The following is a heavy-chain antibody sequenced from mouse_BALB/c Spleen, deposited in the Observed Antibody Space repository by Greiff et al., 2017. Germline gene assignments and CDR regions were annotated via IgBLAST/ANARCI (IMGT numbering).Heavy chain of an antibody. D-gene: IGHD2-10*01. CDR2: ISSGGSYT. V-gene: IGHV5-6*01. Sequence: EVQRVESGGDLVKPGGSLKLSCAASGFTFSSYGMSWVRQTPDKRLEWVATISSGGSYTYYPDSVKGRFTISRDNAKKTLYLQMSSLTSEDTAMYYCARRAYYGKYGYFDVWGAGTTVTVSA. CDR3: ARRAYYGKYGYFDV. CDR1: GFTFSSYG. J-gene: IGHJ1*01.